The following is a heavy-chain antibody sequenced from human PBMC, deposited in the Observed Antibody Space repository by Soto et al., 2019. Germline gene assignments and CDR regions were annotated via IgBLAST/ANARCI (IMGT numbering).Heavy chain of an antibody. J-gene: IGHJ4*02. CDR3: GSSYCSSTSCYEGVFDY. Sequence: PSETLSLTCTVSGGSISSYYWSWIRQPPGKGLEWIGYIYYSGSTNYNPSLKSRVTISVDTSKNQFSLKLSSVTAADTAVYYCGSSYCSSTSCYEGVFDYWGQGTLVTVSS. D-gene: IGHD2-2*01. CDR2: IYYSGST. CDR1: GGSISSYY. V-gene: IGHV4-59*08.